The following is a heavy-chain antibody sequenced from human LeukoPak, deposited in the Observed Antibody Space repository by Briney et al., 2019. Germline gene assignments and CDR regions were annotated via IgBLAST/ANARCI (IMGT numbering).Heavy chain of an antibody. V-gene: IGHV3-30*02. Sequence: GGSLRLSCAASGFTFSSYGMHWVRQAPGKGLEWVAFIRYDGSNKYYADSVKGRFTISRDNSKNTLYLQMNSLRAEDTAVYYCAPAGEDIVADWFDPWGQGTLVTVSS. CDR2: IRYDGSNK. CDR3: APAGEDIVADWFDP. J-gene: IGHJ5*02. CDR1: GFTFSSYG. D-gene: IGHD2-15*01.